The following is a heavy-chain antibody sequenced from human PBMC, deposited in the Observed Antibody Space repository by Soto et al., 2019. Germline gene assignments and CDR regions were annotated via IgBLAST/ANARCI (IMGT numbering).Heavy chain of an antibody. V-gene: IGHV1-69*02. J-gene: IGHJ4*02. D-gene: IGHD3-16*01. CDR3: AVRGRSGNLSFYFDS. Sequence: QVQLVQSGAEVKKPESSVKVSCKASEGAFNTYTIAWVRQAPGHGLEWMCRVIPLLGITDYSHKFQGRLTITADKSPSTAYMELSGLRSQDTAMYYCAVRGRSGNLSFYFDSWGQGTLVTVSS. CDR2: VIPLLGIT. CDR1: EGAFNTYT.